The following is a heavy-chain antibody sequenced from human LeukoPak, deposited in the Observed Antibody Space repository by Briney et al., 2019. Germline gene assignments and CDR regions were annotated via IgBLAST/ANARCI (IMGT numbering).Heavy chain of an antibody. CDR1: GFTFSSYS. J-gene: IGHJ5*02. CDR3: AKNSVAVDNWFDP. CDR2: ISSTGGTT. V-gene: IGHV3-23*01. Sequence: PGGSLRLSCAASGFTFSSYSMSWVRQAPGKGLEWVSSISSTGGTTYYADSVKGRFTISRDNSKNTLYLQMNSLRAEDTAVYYCAKNSVAVDNWFDPWGQGTLVTVSS. D-gene: IGHD6-19*01.